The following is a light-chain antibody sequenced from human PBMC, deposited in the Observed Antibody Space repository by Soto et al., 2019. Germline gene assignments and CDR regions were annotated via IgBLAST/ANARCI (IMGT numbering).Light chain of an antibody. CDR1: SGSIASNY. J-gene: IGLJ3*02. V-gene: IGLV6-57*01. Sequence: NFMLTQPHSVSESPGKTVTISCTRSSGSIASNYVQWYQQRPGSSPTTVIYEDDQRPSGVPDRFSGSIDSSSNSASLAISGLKTEDEADYYCQSFDYSNWVFGGGTKLTVL. CDR2: EDD. CDR3: QSFDYSNWV.